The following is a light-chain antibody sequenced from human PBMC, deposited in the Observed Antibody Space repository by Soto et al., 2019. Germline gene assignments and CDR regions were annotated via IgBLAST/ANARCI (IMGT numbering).Light chain of an antibody. V-gene: IGKV3-11*01. Sequence: EIVLTQSPATLSLSPGERATLSCRASQSVSSYLAWYQQKPGQAPRLLIYDASNRAPGIPARFSGSGSATDFTLTISRLEPEDFAVYYCQQRSNWPPITFGQGTRLEIK. J-gene: IGKJ5*01. CDR1: QSVSSY. CDR2: DAS. CDR3: QQRSNWPPIT.